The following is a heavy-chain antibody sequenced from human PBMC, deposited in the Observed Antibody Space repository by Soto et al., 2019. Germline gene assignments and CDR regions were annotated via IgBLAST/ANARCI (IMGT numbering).Heavy chain of an antibody. J-gene: IGHJ4*02. CDR3: AKDPRYDSSGYRGFDY. CDR1: GFTFSSYP. Sequence: EVQLLESGGGLVQPGGSLRLSCAASGFTFSSYPMTWVRQAPGKGLEWVSGISGNGGTTYYADSVKGRFAISRDNSKNTLYLQMSSPRAEDTAVYYCAKDPRYDSSGYRGFDYWGQGTLVTVSS. D-gene: IGHD3-22*01. CDR2: ISGNGGTT. V-gene: IGHV3-23*01.